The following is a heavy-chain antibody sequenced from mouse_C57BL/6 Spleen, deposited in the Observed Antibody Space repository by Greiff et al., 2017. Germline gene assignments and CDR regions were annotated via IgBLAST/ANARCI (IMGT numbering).Heavy chain of an antibody. CDR1: GYTFTDYY. CDR3: AREGLGGFAY. Sequence: VQLQQSGPELVKPGASVKISCKASGYTFTDYYMNWVKQSHGKSLEWIGDINPNNGGTSYNQKFKGKATLTVDKSSSTAYMELRSLTSEDSAVYYCAREGLGGFAYWGQGTLVTVSA. J-gene: IGHJ3*01. CDR2: INPNNGGT. D-gene: IGHD3-1*01. V-gene: IGHV1-26*01.